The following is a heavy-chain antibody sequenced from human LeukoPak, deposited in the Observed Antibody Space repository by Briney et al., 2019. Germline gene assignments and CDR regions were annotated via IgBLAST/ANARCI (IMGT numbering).Heavy chain of an antibody. CDR2: ISSSSSYI. CDR1: GFTFSSYS. Sequence: GGSLRLSCAASGFTFSSYSMNWVRQAPGKGLEWVSSISSSSSYIYYADSVKGRFTISRDNAKNSLYLQMNSLRAEDTAVYYCARLGSSGWYFDYWGQGTLVTVSS. J-gene: IGHJ4*02. CDR3: ARLGSSGWYFDY. D-gene: IGHD6-19*01. V-gene: IGHV3-21*01.